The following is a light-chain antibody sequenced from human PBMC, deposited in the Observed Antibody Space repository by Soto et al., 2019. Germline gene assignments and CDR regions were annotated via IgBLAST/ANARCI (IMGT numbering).Light chain of an antibody. Sequence: EIVLTQSPGTLSLSPGIGATLSCRASQSVSGNNLAWYQQKPGQAPRLLIYGASSRATGIPDRFSGSGSGTDLTLTITRLEPEDFAVYYCQQYGSSPQTFGQGTKVDIK. CDR3: QQYGSSPQT. CDR2: GAS. J-gene: IGKJ1*01. CDR1: QSVSGNN. V-gene: IGKV3-20*01.